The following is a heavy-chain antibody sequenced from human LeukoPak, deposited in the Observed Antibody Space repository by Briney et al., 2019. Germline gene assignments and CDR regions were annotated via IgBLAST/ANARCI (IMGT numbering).Heavy chain of an antibody. J-gene: IGHJ1*01. Sequence: ASVKVSCKVSGYTLTELSMHWVRQAPGKGLEWMGGFDPEDGETIYAQKFQGRVTMTEDTSTDTACMELSSLRSEDTAVYYCATDGYSSGWYRGYFQHWGQGTLVTVSS. D-gene: IGHD6-19*01. CDR2: FDPEDGET. CDR1: GYTLTELS. CDR3: ATDGYSSGWYRGYFQH. V-gene: IGHV1-24*01.